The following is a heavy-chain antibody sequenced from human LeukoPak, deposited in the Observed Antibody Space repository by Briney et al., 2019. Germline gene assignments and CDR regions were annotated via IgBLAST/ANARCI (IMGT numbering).Heavy chain of an antibody. CDR3: AVRNTSSWSPFDF. V-gene: IGHV1-18*01. CDR1: GYTFTNYG. Sequence: GASVKVSFKACGYTFTNYGISWVRQAPGQGLEWMGWISAYNGDTNYAQKLQGRVTMTTDTSTSTAYMELRSLRSDDTAIYYCAVRNTSSWSPFDFWGQGTLVTVSS. CDR2: ISAYNGDT. J-gene: IGHJ4*02. D-gene: IGHD6-13*01.